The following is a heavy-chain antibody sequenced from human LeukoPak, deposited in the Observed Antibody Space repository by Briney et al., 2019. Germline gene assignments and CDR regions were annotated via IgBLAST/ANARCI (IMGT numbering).Heavy chain of an antibody. CDR2: IGNDGSNT. Sequence: GGSLRLSCAASRFTFGSYWFHWVRQAPGKGLVWVSRIGNDGSNTIYADSVKGRFTISRDNAKSTLYLQMNSLKAEDTAAYYCARGGYDHAFDIWGQGTMVTVSS. CDR3: ARGGYDHAFDI. CDR1: RFTFGSYW. J-gene: IGHJ3*02. V-gene: IGHV3-74*01. D-gene: IGHD2-15*01.